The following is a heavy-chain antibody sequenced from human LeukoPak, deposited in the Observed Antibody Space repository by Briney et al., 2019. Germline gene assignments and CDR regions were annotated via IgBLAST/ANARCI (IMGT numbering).Heavy chain of an antibody. D-gene: IGHD6-13*01. CDR1: GFTFSSYS. J-gene: IGHJ4*02. V-gene: IGHV3-48*01. Sequence: PGGSLRLSCAASGFTFSSYSMNWVRQAPGKGLEWVSYISSSSSTIYYADSVKGRFTISRDNAKNSLYLQMNSLRAEDTAVYYCARRANPPSDIAAEGEVIDYWGQGTLVTVSS. CDR2: ISSSSSTI. CDR3: ARRANPPSDIAAEGEVIDY.